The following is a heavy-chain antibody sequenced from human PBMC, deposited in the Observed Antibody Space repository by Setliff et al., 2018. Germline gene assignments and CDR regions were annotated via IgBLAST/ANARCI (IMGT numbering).Heavy chain of an antibody. CDR2: IYDSGTT. J-gene: IGHJ4*02. V-gene: IGHV4-39*01. CDR3: AICRYQVPYNY. D-gene: IGHD2-2*01. Sequence: PSETLSLTCTVSGGSMRSISYYWGWVRQPPGKGLEWIGTIYDSGTTYYNPSLKSRVTISVDTSKNQFSLRLSSVTAAATAVYYCAICRYQVPYNYWGQGSLVTVSS. CDR1: GGSMRSISYY.